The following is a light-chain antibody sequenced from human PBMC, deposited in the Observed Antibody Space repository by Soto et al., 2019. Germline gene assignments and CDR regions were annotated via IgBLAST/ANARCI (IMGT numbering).Light chain of an antibody. V-gene: IGLV1-40*01. CDR2: GNS. CDR3: QSYDSSLSGLV. Sequence: QSVLTQPPSVSGAPGQRVTISCTGSSSNIGAGSDVHWYQQLPGTAPKLLIYGNSNRPSGVPDRFSGSKSGTSASLAITGLQAEDEADYYCQSYDSSLSGLVFGTGTKLTV. J-gene: IGLJ1*01. CDR1: SSNIGAGSD.